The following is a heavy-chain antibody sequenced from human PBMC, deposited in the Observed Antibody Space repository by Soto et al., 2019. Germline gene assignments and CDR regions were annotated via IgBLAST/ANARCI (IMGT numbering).Heavy chain of an antibody. CDR2: ISSSGSTI. D-gene: IGHD6-19*01. CDR1: GFTFSDYY. CDR3: ARDGRIAVAGDYFDY. Sequence: GGSLRLSCAASGFTFSDYYMSWIRQAPGKGLEWVSYISSSGSTIYYADSVKGRFTISRDNAKNSLYLQMNGLRAEDTAVYYCARDGRIAVAGDYFDYWGQGTLVTVSS. J-gene: IGHJ4*02. V-gene: IGHV3-11*01.